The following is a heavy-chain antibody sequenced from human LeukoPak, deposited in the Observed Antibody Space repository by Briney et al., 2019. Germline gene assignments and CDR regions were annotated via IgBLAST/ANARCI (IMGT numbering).Heavy chain of an antibody. CDR2: IRYDGSNK. J-gene: IGHJ4*02. D-gene: IGHD1-26*01. V-gene: IGHV3-30*02. CDR3: ARDSGSYPFDY. Sequence: GGSLRLSCAASAFTFSRYGMHWVRQAPGKGLEWVAFIRYDGSNKYYADSVKGRFTISRDNSKNTLYLQMNSLRAEDTAVYYCARDSGSYPFDYWGQGTLVTVTS. CDR1: AFTFSRYG.